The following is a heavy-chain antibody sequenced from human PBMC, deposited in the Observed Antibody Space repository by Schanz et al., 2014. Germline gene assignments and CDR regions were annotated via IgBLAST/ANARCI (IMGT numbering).Heavy chain of an antibody. Sequence: QAQLVQSGAEVKKPGASVKVSCKGSGYIFTNHYLHWVRQAPGQGLEWMGMIDPRGASTTYAQKFQGRLSLTGDMSTSTLYLELRSLTSEDTAVYYCARNYEWFESWGQGTLVTVSS. J-gene: IGHJ5*01. D-gene: IGHD3-16*01. CDR2: IDPRGAST. V-gene: IGHV1-46*03. CDR3: ARNYEWFES. CDR1: GYIFTNHY.